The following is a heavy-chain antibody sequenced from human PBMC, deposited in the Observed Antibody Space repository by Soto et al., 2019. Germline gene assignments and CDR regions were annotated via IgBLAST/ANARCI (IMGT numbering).Heavy chain of an antibody. D-gene: IGHD6-19*01. CDR2: TYHSGNP. V-gene: IGHV4-30-2*03. Sequence: LSPSGYLLGSTISTGRDTVAWIAHLVGKALEGIGHTYHSGNPYYNPSLKSRVIISVDTSKNQFSLKLSSVTAADTAVYYCAKQTSGRRAYYYYGVGVWGQGT. CDR1: GSTISTGRDT. J-gene: IGHJ6*02. CDR3: AKQTSGRRAYYYYGVGV.